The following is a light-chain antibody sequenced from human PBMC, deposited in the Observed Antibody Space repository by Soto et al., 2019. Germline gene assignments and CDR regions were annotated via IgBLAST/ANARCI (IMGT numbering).Light chain of an antibody. V-gene: IGKV3-11*01. J-gene: IGKJ5*01. CDR1: QSVSIS. CDR3: QQRSNWPPEIT. CDR2: DAS. Sequence: EIVFAQSPATLSLSPGERATLSCRPRQSVSISLAWYQQKPGQAPRLLIYDASNRATGVPARFSGSGSGTDFTLTVSSLEPEDFALYYCQQRSNWPPEITFGQGTRLEIK.